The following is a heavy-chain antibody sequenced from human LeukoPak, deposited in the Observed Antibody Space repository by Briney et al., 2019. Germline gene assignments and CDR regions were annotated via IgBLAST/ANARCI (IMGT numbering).Heavy chain of an antibody. CDR3: ARDLGMITRDYFDY. V-gene: IGHV1-18*01. Sequence: ASVKVSCKASGYTFTSYGISWVRQAPGQGLEWMGWISAYNGNTNYAQKLQGRVTMTTDTSTSTAYMELRGLRSDDTAVYYCARDLGMITRDYFDYWGQGTLVTVSS. D-gene: IGHD3-16*01. CDR2: ISAYNGNT. J-gene: IGHJ4*02. CDR1: GYTFTSYG.